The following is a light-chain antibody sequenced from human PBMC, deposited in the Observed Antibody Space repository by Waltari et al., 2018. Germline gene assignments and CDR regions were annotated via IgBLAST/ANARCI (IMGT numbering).Light chain of an antibody. J-gene: IGLJ2*01. Sequence: QSDLTQPASVSGSPGPSLPLPCPGTNRDLGSSNLDSPYHQHPGRAPKLVIHEVTKRPSGISDRFSGSKSGNMASLTISGLQAEDEADYYCSSYASRTSFAIFGGGTKLTVL. V-gene: IGLV2-23*02. CDR1: NRDLGSSNL. CDR2: EVT. CDR3: SSYASRTSFAI.